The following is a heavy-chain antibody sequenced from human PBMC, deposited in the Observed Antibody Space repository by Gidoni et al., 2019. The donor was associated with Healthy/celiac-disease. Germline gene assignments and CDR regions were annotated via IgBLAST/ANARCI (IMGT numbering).Heavy chain of an antibody. CDR2: IRGSGGST. Sequence: EVQLLESGGGLVQPGGSLRLSCAASGLTFSSYAMSWVRQAPGKGLEWVSAIRGSGGSTYYADSVKGRFTISRDNSKNTLYLQMNSLRAEDTAVYYCAKEVVYDYIWGSYRYWGQGTLVTVSS. V-gene: IGHV3-23*01. CDR3: AKEVVYDYIWGSYRY. D-gene: IGHD3-16*01. J-gene: IGHJ4*02. CDR1: GLTFSSYA.